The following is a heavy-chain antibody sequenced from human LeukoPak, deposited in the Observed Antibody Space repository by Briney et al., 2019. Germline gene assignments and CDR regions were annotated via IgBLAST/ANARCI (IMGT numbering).Heavy chain of an antibody. Sequence: PSETLSLTCTVSGGSISSRSYYWGWIRQPPGKGLEWIGSIPYIGNTYYNQSLKIRVAISVDTSKNQFSLKLSSVTAADMAVYYCARLDCSSTDCYTLGDAFDIWGQGTMVTVSS. CDR1: GGSISSRSYY. V-gene: IGHV4-39*01. D-gene: IGHD2-2*02. J-gene: IGHJ3*02. CDR2: IPYIGNT. CDR3: ARLDCSSTDCYTLGDAFDI.